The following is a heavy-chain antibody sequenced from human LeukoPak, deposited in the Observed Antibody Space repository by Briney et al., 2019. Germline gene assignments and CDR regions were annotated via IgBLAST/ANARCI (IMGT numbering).Heavy chain of an antibody. Sequence: SVKVSCKASGGTFSSYAISWVRQAPGQGLEWMGGIVPIFGTANYAQKFQGRVTITADESTSTAYMELSSLRSEDTAVYYCARDQALTEGYFDLWGRGTLVTVSS. CDR3: ARDQALTEGYFDL. D-gene: IGHD1-14*01. J-gene: IGHJ2*01. V-gene: IGHV1-69*13. CDR2: IVPIFGTA. CDR1: GGTFSSYA.